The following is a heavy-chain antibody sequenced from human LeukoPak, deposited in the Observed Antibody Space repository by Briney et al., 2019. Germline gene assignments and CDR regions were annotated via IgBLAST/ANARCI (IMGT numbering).Heavy chain of an antibody. Sequence: QPGGFLRLSCSASGFTFSSYAMHWVRQAPGKGLEYVSAISSNGGSTYYADSVKGRFTISRDNSKNTLYLQMSSLRAEDTAVYYCVKVIVLAFDIWGQGTMVTVSS. CDR1: GFTFSSYA. J-gene: IGHJ3*02. V-gene: IGHV3-64D*06. CDR3: VKVIVLAFDI. CDR2: ISSNGGST. D-gene: IGHD1-26*01.